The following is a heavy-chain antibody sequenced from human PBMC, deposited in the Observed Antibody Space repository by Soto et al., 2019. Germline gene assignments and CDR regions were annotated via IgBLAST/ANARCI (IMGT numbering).Heavy chain of an antibody. Sequence: RASVKVSCKASGYSFHNFGIIWVRQAPGQGLEWMGWISGQIAKTNYAQKFQGKVTMTTDTSTSTAYMELNTLTYDDTAMYYCARGPPSGSFSLTPRYWGQGTLVTVSS. J-gene: IGHJ4*02. CDR2: ISGQIAKT. V-gene: IGHV1-18*04. CDR3: ARGPPSGSFSLTPRY. CDR1: GYSFHNFG. D-gene: IGHD1-26*01.